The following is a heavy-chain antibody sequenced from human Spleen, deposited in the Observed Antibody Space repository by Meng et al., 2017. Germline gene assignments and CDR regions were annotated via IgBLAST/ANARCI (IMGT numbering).Heavy chain of an antibody. Sequence: QVELVGLGGGLVKPGGSLGLSCAASGFTFSDYYMSWIRQAPGKGLEWVSYITSGNAMYYADSVKGRFTISRDSAKNTLYLQMNSLRAEDTAVYYCARRVAGAVDYWGQGTLVTVSS. CDR2: ITSGNAM. CDR1: GFTFSDYY. V-gene: IGHV3-11*01. D-gene: IGHD3-16*01. CDR3: ARRVAGAVDY. J-gene: IGHJ4*02.